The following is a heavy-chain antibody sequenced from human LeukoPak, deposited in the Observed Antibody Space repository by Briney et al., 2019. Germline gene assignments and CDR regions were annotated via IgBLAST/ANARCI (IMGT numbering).Heavy chain of an antibody. D-gene: IGHD6-13*01. J-gene: IGHJ4*02. V-gene: IGHV4-34*01. CDR1: GGSFSGYY. CDR2: INHSGST. Sequence: PSETLSLTCAVYGGSFSGYYWSWICQPPGKGLEWIGEINHSGSTNYNPSLKSRVTISVDTSKNQFSLKLTSVTAADTAVYYCARGGGSRWPFDYWGQGSLVTVSS. CDR3: ARGGGSRWPFDY.